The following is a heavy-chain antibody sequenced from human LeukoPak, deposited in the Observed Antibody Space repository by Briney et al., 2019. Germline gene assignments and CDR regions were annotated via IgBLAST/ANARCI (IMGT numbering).Heavy chain of an antibody. CDR1: GDSITSGNYY. V-gene: IGHV4-61*01. J-gene: IGHJ4*02. Sequence: SETLSLTCTVSGDSITSGNYYWSWIRQPPGKGLEWIGYIYYSGSTNYNPSLKSRVTISVDTSKNQFSLKLSSVTAADTAVYYCARRLRQQLDYWGQGTLVTVFS. CDR2: IYYSGST. D-gene: IGHD6-13*01. CDR3: ARRLRQQLDY.